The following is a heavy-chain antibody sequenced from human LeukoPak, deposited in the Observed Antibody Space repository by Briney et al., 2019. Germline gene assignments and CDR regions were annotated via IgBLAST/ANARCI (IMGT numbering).Heavy chain of an antibody. V-gene: IGHV3-23*01. D-gene: IGHD1-1*01. CDR2: ISGSGGST. J-gene: IGHJ4*02. CDR1: GFTFSSYA. CDR3: AKYYWYDEYYFDY. Sequence: QSGGSLRLSCAASGFTFSSYAMSWVRQAPGKGLEWVSAISGSGGSTYYADSVKGRFTISRDNSKNTLYLQMNSLRAEDTAVYYCAKYYWYDEYYFDYWGQGTLVTVSS.